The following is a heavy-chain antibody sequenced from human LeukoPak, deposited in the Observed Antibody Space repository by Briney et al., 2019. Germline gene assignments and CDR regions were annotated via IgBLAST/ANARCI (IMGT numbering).Heavy chain of an antibody. CDR3: ARDRGGWYGFFDY. CDR2: ISYDGSKQ. CDR1: GFTFSGYA. V-gene: IGHV3-30-3*01. Sequence: GGSLRLSCAASGFTFSGYAMYWVRQAPGKGLEWVGVISYDGSKQYNADSVKGRFTISRDNSKNTLYLQMNSLRAEDTAVYYCARDRGGWYGFFDYWGQGTLVTASS. D-gene: IGHD6-19*01. J-gene: IGHJ4*02.